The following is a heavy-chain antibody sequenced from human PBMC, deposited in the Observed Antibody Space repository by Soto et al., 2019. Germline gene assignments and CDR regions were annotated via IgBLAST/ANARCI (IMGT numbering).Heavy chain of an antibody. Sequence: KPGGSLRLSCAASGFTFSNAWMSWVRQAPGKGLEWVGRIKSKTDGGTTDYAAPVKGRFTISRDDSKNTLYLQMNSLKTEDTAVYYCTTSYYYGSGSYYAMYYFDYWGQGTLVTVSS. CDR1: GFTFSNAW. J-gene: IGHJ4*02. CDR2: IKSKTDGGTT. V-gene: IGHV3-15*01. D-gene: IGHD3-10*01. CDR3: TTSYYYGSGSYYAMYYFDY.